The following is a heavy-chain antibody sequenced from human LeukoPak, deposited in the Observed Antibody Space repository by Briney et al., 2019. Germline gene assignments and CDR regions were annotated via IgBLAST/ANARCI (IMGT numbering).Heavy chain of an antibody. J-gene: IGHJ3*02. D-gene: IGHD3-3*01. CDR2: IYPGDSDT. CDR1: GYSFTSYW. V-gene: IGHV5-51*01. Sequence: GESLKISCKGSGYSFTSYWIGWVRQMPGKGLEWMGIIYPGDSDTRYSPSSQGQVTISADKSVSTAYLQWSSLKASDTAMYYCASTITIFGVVLKDAFDIWGQGTMVTVSS. CDR3: ASTITIFGVVLKDAFDI.